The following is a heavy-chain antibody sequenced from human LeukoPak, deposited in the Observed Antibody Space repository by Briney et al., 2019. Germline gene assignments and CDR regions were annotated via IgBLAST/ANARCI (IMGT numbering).Heavy chain of an antibody. D-gene: IGHD2-2*01. CDR1: GYSISSGYY. V-gene: IGHV4-38-2*02. CDR2: IYHSGST. J-gene: IGHJ4*02. CDR3: AYRDVLAVVPGGDY. Sequence: SETLSLTCTVSGYSISSGYYWGWIRPPPGKGLEWIGSIYHSGSTYYNPSLKSRVTISVDTSKNQFSLKLSSVTAADTAVYYCAYRDVLAVVPGGDYWGQGTLVTVSS.